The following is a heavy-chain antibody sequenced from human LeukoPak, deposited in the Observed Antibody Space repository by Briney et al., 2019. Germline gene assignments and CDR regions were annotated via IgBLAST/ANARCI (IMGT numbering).Heavy chain of an antibody. J-gene: IGHJ4*02. Sequence: GGSLRLSCAASGFTFSSYSMNWVRQAPGKGLEWVSSISSSSSYIYYADSVKGRFTISRDNAKNSLYLQMNSLRAEDTAVYYCAKQPGYSSGRYGYWGQGTLVTVSS. D-gene: IGHD6-19*01. V-gene: IGHV3-21*01. CDR2: ISSSSSYI. CDR1: GFTFSSYS. CDR3: AKQPGYSSGRYGY.